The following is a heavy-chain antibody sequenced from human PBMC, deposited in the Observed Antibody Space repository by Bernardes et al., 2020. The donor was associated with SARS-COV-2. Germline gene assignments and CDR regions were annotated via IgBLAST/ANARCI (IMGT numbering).Heavy chain of an antibody. V-gene: IGHV3-74*03. CDR1: GFTFSSYW. CDR3: ARVGWRVPAATDAFDI. CDR2: INSDGSTT. J-gene: IGHJ3*02. Sequence: LRLSCGASGFTFSSYWMHWVRQAPGKGLVWVSRINSDGSTTKYAASVKGRFTISRDNAQNTLYLQMNSLRAEDTAVYYCARVGWRVPAATDAFDIWGLGTMVTVSS. D-gene: IGHD2-2*01.